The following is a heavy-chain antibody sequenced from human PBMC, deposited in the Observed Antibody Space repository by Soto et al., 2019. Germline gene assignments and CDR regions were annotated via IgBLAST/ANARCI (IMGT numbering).Heavy chain of an antibody. CDR1: GYTLTRYG. J-gene: IGHJ6*02. D-gene: IGHD3-16*01. CDR2: INTYNGNT. Sequence: QVQLVQSGAEVKNPGASVKVSCKASGYTLTRYGIGWARQAPGQGLEWMGWINTYNGNTNYAQNVQGRVTLTTDTSTSTAYMELRSLRSNDTAIYYCAMVDVYVTPSPQDVWGQGTTVTVSS. V-gene: IGHV1-18*01. CDR3: AMVDVYVTPSPQDV.